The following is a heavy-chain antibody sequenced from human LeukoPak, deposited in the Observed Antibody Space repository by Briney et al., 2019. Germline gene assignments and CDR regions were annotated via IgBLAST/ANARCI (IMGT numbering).Heavy chain of an antibody. CDR1: GFTFSSDA. CDR2: ISGGGGTT. J-gene: IGHJ4*02. CDR3: AKASTFGELNRPFDY. D-gene: IGHD3-10*01. V-gene: IGHV3-23*01. Sequence: GGSLRLSCAASGFTFSSDAMSWVRQAPGKGLEWVSVISGGGGTTYYSDSVKGRFTISRDNSKNTLYLQMNSLRAEDTAVYYCAKASTFGELNRPFDYWGQGTLVTVSS.